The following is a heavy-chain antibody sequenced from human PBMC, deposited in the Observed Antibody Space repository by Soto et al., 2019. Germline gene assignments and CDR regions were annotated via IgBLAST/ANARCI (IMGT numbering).Heavy chain of an antibody. CDR2: IYTSGST. V-gene: IGHV4-4*07. Sequence: SETLFLTCTVSGGSISSYYWSWIRQPAGKGLEWIGRIYTSGSTNYNPSLKSRVIMSVDTSKNQFSLKLSSVTAADTAVYYCARDTAKDFWSGYSPYKWFDPWGQATLVTVS. CDR3: ARDTAKDFWSGYSPYKWFDP. J-gene: IGHJ5*02. CDR1: GGSISSYY. D-gene: IGHD3-3*01.